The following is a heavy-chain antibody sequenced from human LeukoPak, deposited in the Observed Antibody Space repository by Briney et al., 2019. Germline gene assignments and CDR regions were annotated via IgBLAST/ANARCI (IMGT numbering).Heavy chain of an antibody. V-gene: IGHV1-69*13. CDR3: ARDGELERRWYFDY. Sequence: GASVKVSCKASGGTFSSYAISWVRQALGQGLEWMGGIIPIFGTANYAQKFQGRVTITADESTSTAYMELSSLRSEDTAVYYCARDGELERRWYFDYWGQGTLVTVSS. J-gene: IGHJ4*02. D-gene: IGHD1-1*01. CDR1: GGTFSSYA. CDR2: IIPIFGTA.